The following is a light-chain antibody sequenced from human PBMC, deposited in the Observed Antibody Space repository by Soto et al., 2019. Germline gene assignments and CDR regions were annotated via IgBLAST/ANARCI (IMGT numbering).Light chain of an antibody. J-gene: IGLJ1*01. CDR3: GTWDSSLSAPYV. V-gene: IGLV1-51*01. CDR2: DNN. CDR1: SSNICNYY. Sequence: QSVLTQPPSVSAAPGQKVAISCSGSSSNICNYYVSWYQQLTGTAPKLLIYDNNKRPSVIPDRFSGSKSGTSATLGITGLQTGDEADYYCGTWDSSLSAPYVFGTGTKVTVL.